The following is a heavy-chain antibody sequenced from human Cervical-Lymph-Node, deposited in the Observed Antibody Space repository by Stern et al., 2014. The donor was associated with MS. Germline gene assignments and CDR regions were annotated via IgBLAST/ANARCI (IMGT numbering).Heavy chain of an antibody. CDR3: ARGRGGNYRYYFDY. CDR2: ISSGGSYI. V-gene: IGHV3-21*01. D-gene: IGHD4-23*01. CDR1: GFTFSSYS. Sequence: EVQLVESGGGLVKPGGSLRLSCAASGFTFSSYSMNLVRQAPGKGLEWVASISSGGSYIYYADSLKGRFTISRDNAKNSLYLAMNSLRAEDTAVYYCARGRGGNYRYYFDYWGQGTLVTVSS. J-gene: IGHJ4*02.